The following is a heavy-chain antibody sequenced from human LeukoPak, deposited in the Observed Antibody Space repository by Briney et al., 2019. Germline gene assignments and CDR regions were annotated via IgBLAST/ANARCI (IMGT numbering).Heavy chain of an antibody. Sequence: SVKVSCKASGGTFSSYAISWVRQAPGQGLEWMGGIIPIFGTAIYAQKFQGRVTMTEDTSTDTAYLELSSLRSEDTAVYYCARDNSVRDEAWWFNPWGQGTLVTVSS. J-gene: IGHJ5*02. CDR2: IIPIFGTA. D-gene: IGHD5-24*01. V-gene: IGHV1-69*06. CDR1: GGTFSSYA. CDR3: ARDNSVRDEAWWFNP.